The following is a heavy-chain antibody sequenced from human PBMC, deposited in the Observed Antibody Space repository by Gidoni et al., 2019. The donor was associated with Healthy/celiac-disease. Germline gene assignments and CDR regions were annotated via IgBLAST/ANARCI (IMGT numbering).Heavy chain of an antibody. V-gene: IGHV3-21*01. CDR3: ARDPATASHRFDP. Sequence: EVQLVESGGGLVKPGGSLRLSCAASGFTFSSYSMNWVRQAPGKGLGWVSSISSSSSYIYYADSVKGRFTISRDNAKNSLYLQMNSLRAEDTAVYYCARDPATASHRFDPWGQGTLVTVSS. D-gene: IGHD4-4*01. CDR1: GFTFSSYS. J-gene: IGHJ5*02. CDR2: ISSSSSYI.